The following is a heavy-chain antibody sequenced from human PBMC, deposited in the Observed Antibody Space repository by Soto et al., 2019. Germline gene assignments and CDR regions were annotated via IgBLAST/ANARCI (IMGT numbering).Heavy chain of an antibody. CDR1: GFTFSDYA. Sequence: GGSLRLSCSASGFTFSDYAIHWVRQAPGKGLQYVSSISGYGDKTYTAESVKGKFTISRDNSKNTLYLHMSSLRAEDTAVYYCVKVRGVFKYQMLKGGHFDHWVRGTLVTVSS. D-gene: IGHD2-2*01. CDR2: ISGYGDKT. V-gene: IGHV3-64D*06. J-gene: IGHJ4*02. CDR3: VKVRGVFKYQMLKGGHFDH.